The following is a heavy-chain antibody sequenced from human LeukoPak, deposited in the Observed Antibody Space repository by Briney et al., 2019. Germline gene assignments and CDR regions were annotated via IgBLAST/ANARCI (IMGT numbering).Heavy chain of an antibody. CDR2: IYTSGST. D-gene: IGHD3-10*01. J-gene: IGHJ4*02. CDR1: GGSISSYY. Sequence: SETLSLTCTVSGGSISSYYWSWIRQPAGKGLEWIGRIYTSGSTNYNPSLKSRVTMSVDTSKNQFSLKLRSVTAADTAVYYCARDEVRPTDTQNDYWGQGTLVTVSS. V-gene: IGHV4-4*07. CDR3: ARDEVRPTDTQNDY.